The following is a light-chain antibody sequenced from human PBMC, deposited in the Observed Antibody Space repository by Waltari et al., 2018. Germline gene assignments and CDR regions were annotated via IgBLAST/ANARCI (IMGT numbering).Light chain of an antibody. V-gene: IGLV1-51*01. J-gene: IGLJ1*01. Sequence: QSVLTQPPSVSAAPGQKVTVSCSGTTSNIGNYYVSWYQHLPGTAPKLLIFDNSQRPSGIPERFSGSKSGTSATLGITGLQTGDEADYYCGTWDSSLDSYVFGSGPKVTVL. CDR1: TSNIGNYY. CDR3: GTWDSSLDSYV. CDR2: DNS.